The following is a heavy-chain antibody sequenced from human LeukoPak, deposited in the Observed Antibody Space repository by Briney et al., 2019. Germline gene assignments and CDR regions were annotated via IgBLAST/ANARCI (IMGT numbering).Heavy chain of an antibody. J-gene: IGHJ3*02. CDR3: ARGGHSPGDAFDI. D-gene: IGHD6-13*01. CDR2: ISSSSSYI. Sequence: GGSLRLSCAASGFTFSSYSMNWVRQAPGKGLEWVSSISSSSSYIYYADSVKGRFTISRDNAKNSLYLQMNSLRAEDTAVYYCARGGHSPGDAFDIWGKGTRVTVSS. CDR1: GFTFSSYS. V-gene: IGHV3-21*01.